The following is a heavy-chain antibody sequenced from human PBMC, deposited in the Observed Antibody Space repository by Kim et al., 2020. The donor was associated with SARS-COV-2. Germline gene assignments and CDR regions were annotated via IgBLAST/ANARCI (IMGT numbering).Heavy chain of an antibody. CDR2: IYYSGSP. CDR1: GGSVSSGSYY. V-gene: IGHV4-61*01. Sequence: SETLSLTCTVSGGSVSSGSYYWSWIRQPPGKGLEWIGYIYYSGSPNYNPSLKSRVTISVDTSKNQFSLKLSSVTAADTAVYYCARRLGTGYSYGGFDPWGQGTLVTVSS. J-gene: IGHJ5*02. CDR3: ARRLGTGYSYGGFDP. D-gene: IGHD5-18*01.